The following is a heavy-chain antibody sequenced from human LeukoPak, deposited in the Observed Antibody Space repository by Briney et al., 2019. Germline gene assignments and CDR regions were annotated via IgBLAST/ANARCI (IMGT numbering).Heavy chain of an antibody. Sequence: SQTLSLTCAISGDSVSSNSASWTWIRQSLSRGLEWLGRTYYRSKWYNDYAVSVKSRITINPDTSRNQFSLQLNSVTPEDTAVYYCVRDGTYYYFDYWGQGTLVTVSS. CDR1: GDSVSSNSAS. CDR3: VRDGTYYYFDY. V-gene: IGHV6-1*01. D-gene: IGHD1-1*01. J-gene: IGHJ4*02. CDR2: TYYRSKWYN.